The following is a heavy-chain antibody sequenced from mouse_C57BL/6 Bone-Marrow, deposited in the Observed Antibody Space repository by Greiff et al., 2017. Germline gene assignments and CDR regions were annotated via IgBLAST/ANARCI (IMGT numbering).Heavy chain of an antibody. J-gene: IGHJ2*01. Sequence: QVQLQQSGAELVRPGTSVKMSCKASGYTFTNYWIGWAKQRPGHGLEWIGDIYPGGGYTNYNEKFKGKATLTADKSSSTAYMQFSSLTSEDSAIYYCAREKGLYDGLYYFDYWGQGTTLTVSS. CDR3: AREKGLYDGLYYFDY. CDR1: GYTFTNYW. CDR2: IYPGGGYT. D-gene: IGHD2-3*01. V-gene: IGHV1-63*01.